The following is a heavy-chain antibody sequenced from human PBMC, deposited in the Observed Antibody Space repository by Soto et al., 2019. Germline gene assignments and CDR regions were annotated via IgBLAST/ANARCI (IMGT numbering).Heavy chain of an antibody. V-gene: IGHV4-61*01. CDR2: IYYSGST. J-gene: IGHJ3*02. CDR1: GVSVSGGNYY. Sequence: TSETLSLTCTVSGVSVSGGNYYWSWIRQTPGKGLEWIGYIYYSGSTKYNPSLQSRVTISLDTSKNQFSLKLSSVTAADTAVYYCASYQQSYAFDIWGQGTMVTVS. D-gene: IGHD2-2*01. CDR3: ASYQQSYAFDI.